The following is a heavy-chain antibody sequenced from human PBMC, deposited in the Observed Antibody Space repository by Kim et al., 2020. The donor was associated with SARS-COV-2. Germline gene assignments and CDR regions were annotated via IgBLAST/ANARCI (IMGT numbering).Heavy chain of an antibody. CDR2: ISYDGSNK. Sequence: GGSLRLSCAASGFTFSSYGMHWVRQAPGKGLEWVAVISYDGSNKYYADSVKGRFTISRDNSKNTLYLQMNSLRAEDTAVYYCAKQIGAIAAAGREGYWG. CDR1: GFTFSSYG. J-gene: IGHJ4*01. CDR3: AKQIGAIAAAGREGY. V-gene: IGHV3-30*18. D-gene: IGHD6-13*01.